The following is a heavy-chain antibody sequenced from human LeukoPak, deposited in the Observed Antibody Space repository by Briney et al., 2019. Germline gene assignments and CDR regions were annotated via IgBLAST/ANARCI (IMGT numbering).Heavy chain of an antibody. V-gene: IGHV4-59*01. D-gene: IGHD3-3*01. J-gene: IGHJ4*02. CDR2: IYYSGST. Sequence: PSETLSLTCTVSGGSISSYYWSWIRQPPGKGLEWIGYIYYSGSTNYNPSLKSRVTISLDTSKNQFSLNLSSVTAADTAVYYCARARSGYLDYFDHWGQGTLATVSS. CDR3: ARARSGYLDYFDH. CDR1: GGSISSYY.